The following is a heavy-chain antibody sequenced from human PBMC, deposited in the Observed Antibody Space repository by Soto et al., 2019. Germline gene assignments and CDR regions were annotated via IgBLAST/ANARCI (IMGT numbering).Heavy chain of an antibody. CDR3: AADQGRYFDWLLAIDYGMDV. V-gene: IGHV1-58*01. D-gene: IGHD3-9*01. J-gene: IGHJ6*02. CDR1: GFTFTSSA. CDR2: IVVGSGNT. Sequence: AASVKVSCKASGFTFTSSAVQWVRQARGQRLEWIGWIVVGSGNTNYAQKFQERVTITRDMSTSTAYMELSSLRSEDTAVYYCAADQGRYFDWLLAIDYGMDVWGQGTTVTLSS.